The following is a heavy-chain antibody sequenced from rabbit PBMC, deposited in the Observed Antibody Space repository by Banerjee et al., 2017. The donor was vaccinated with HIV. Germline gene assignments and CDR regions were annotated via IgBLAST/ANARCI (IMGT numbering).Heavy chain of an antibody. CDR2: IYAGSSGST. CDR1: GFDFSSDYD. D-gene: IGHD6-1*01. Sequence: QSLEESGGDLVKPGASLTLTCKASGFDFSSDYDMCWVRQAPGKGLEWIACIYAGSSGSTYYASWAKGRFTISKSSSTTVTLQMTSLTAADTATYFCAREVLYAAYAGFGDATIYYFDLWGPGTLVTVS. CDR3: AREVLYAAYAGFGDATIYYFDL. V-gene: IGHV1S40*01. J-gene: IGHJ4*01.